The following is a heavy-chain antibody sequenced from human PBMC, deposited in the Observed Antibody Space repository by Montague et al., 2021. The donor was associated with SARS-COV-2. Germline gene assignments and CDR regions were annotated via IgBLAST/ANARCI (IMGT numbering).Heavy chain of an antibody. J-gene: IGHJ4*02. D-gene: IGHD3/OR15-3a*01. V-gene: IGHV3-23*03. Sequence: SLRLSCAASGFTFSSYAMHWVRQAPGKGLEWVALIYNGGSSRYYADSVKGRFTISRGNSKNTLFLQMNSLRADDTAVYYCAKGLGARDLYYLDSWGQGTLVTVSS. CDR1: GFTFSSYA. CDR3: AKGLGARDLYYLDS. CDR2: IYNGGSSR.